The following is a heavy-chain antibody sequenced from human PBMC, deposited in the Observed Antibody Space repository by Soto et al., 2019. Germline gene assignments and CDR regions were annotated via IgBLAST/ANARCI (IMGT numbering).Heavy chain of an antibody. J-gene: IGHJ5*02. D-gene: IGHD6-19*01. CDR3: ARSIQGDIGVAGPKGIWFDP. CDR2: ITPILDVA. CDR1: GGTFRTYT. V-gene: IGHV1-69*02. Sequence: QVQLVQSGAEVKRPGSSVKVSCQTSGGTFRTYTINWVRQAPGQGLEWMGRITPILDVANYAQKFQGRVTITADKSTSTAHMELRSLRSEHTAVYYCARSIQGDIGVAGPKGIWFDPWGQGTLVTVSS.